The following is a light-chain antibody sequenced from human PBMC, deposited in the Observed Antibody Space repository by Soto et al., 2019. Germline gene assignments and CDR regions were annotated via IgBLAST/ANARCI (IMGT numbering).Light chain of an antibody. CDR2: DAS. J-gene: IGKJ4*01. V-gene: IGKV3-11*01. Sequence: VVLTLSPATLSLSPGKRATVACRASQSVSSYLAWYQQKSGQAPRLLIYDASNRATGIPARFSGIGYGTDFNLTISSLETEDFAVYYCQQRSNWPPVFGGGTKVDIK. CDR3: QQRSNWPPV. CDR1: QSVSSY.